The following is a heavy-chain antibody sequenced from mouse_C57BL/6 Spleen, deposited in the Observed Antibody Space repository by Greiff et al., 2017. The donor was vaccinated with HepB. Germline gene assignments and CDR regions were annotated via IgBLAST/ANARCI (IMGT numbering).Heavy chain of an antibody. CDR1: GYAFSSYW. CDR2: IYPGDGDT. V-gene: IGHV1-80*01. Sequence: QVQLQQSGAELVKPGASVKISCKASGYAFSSYWMNWVKQRPGKGLEWIGQIYPGDGDTNYNGKFKGKATLTADKSSSTAYMQLSSLTSEDSAVYCCAGGYYGSSYGWYFDVWGTGTTVTVSS. D-gene: IGHD1-1*01. CDR3: AGGYYGSSYGWYFDV. J-gene: IGHJ1*03.